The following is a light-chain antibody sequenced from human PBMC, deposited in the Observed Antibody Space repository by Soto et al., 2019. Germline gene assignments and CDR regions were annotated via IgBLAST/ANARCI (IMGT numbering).Light chain of an antibody. V-gene: IGLV2-14*01. J-gene: IGLJ1*01. Sequence: QSVLTQPASVSGSPGQSITISCTGTISHVDGYNYVAWYQDHPGKAPKLMIYEVSNRPSGVSNRFSGSKSGNTSSLTISGLQAEDEADYYCSSYTSSITYVFGAGTKGTIL. CDR1: ISHVDGYNY. CDR3: SSYTSSITYV. CDR2: EVS.